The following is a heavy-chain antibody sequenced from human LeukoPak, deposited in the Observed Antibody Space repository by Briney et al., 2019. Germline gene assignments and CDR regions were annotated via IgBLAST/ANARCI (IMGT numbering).Heavy chain of an antibody. J-gene: IGHJ4*02. CDR3: ARDRYSSSWYQPFDY. V-gene: IGHV1-18*01. D-gene: IGHD6-13*01. CDR2: ISAYNGNT. CDR1: GYTFTSYG. Sequence: GASVKVSCKASGYTFTSYGISWVRQAPGQGLEWMGWISAYNGNTNYAQKLQGRVTMTTDTSTSTAHMELRSLRSDDTAVYYCARDRYSSSWYQPFDYWGQGTLVTVSS.